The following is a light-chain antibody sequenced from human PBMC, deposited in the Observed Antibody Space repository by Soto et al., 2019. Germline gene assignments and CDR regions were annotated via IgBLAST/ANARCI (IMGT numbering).Light chain of an antibody. V-gene: IGLV2-8*01. CDR1: SSDVGGYHY. CDR2: EVE. CDR3: GSWDSSLSAYV. J-gene: IGLJ1*01. Sequence: QSALTQPPSASESPGQSVTISCTGTSSDVGGYHYVSWYQHHPGRAPKLLIYEVEKRPPGVPGRFSGSKSGNTASLGITGFQTGDEADYYCGSWDSSLSAYVFGTGTKLTVL.